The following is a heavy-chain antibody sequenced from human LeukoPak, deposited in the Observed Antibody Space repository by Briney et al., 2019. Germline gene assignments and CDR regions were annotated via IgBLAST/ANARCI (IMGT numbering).Heavy chain of an antibody. CDR3: ARGPHHDYGDYVGY. V-gene: IGHV1-2*02. CDR1: GYTFTGYY. D-gene: IGHD4-17*01. Sequence: GASVKVSCKASGYTFTGYYMHWVRQAPGQGLEGMGWINPNRGGTNYAQKFQGRVTMTRDTSISTAYMELSKLRSDDTAVYYCARGPHHDYGDYVGYWGQGTLVTVSS. J-gene: IGHJ4*02. CDR2: INPNRGGT.